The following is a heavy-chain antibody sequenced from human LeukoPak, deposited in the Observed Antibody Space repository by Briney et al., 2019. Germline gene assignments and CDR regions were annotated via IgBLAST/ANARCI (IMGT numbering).Heavy chain of an antibody. Sequence: SQTLSLTCAISGDSVSSNTAAWNWIRQSPSRGLEWLGRTYYRSTWLYDYALSLKSRININPDTSKNQFSLHLNSVTPEDTAVYYCVRDGEGGLDYFDYWGRGTLVTVSS. J-gene: IGHJ4*02. CDR1: GDSVSSNTAA. V-gene: IGHV6-1*01. CDR3: VRDGEGGLDYFDY. D-gene: IGHD3-16*01. CDR2: TYYRSTWLY.